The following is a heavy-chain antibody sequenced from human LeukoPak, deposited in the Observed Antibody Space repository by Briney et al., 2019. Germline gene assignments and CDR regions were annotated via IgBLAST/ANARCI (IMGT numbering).Heavy chain of an antibody. J-gene: IGHJ4*02. Sequence: GGSLRLSCAVSGFTFSSYWMSWVRQAPGKGLEWVANIKDDGSEKYYVDSVKGRFTISRDNAKNSLYLQMNSLRAEDTAVYYCARRRCTSTSCFADYWGQGTLVTVSS. CDR1: GFTFSSYW. D-gene: IGHD2-2*01. V-gene: IGHV3-7*01. CDR3: ARRRCTSTSCFADY. CDR2: IKDDGSEK.